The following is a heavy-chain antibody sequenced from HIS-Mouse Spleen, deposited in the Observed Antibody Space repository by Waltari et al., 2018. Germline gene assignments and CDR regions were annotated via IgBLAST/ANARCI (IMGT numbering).Heavy chain of an antibody. Sequence: QVQLVQSGAEVKKPGASVKVSCKASGYTFPSYDINRVGQATGQGLEWMGWMNPNSGNTGYAQKFQGRVTMTRNTSISTAYMELSSLRSEDTAVYYCARGHDYSNYFDYWGQGTLVTVSS. CDR3: ARGHDYSNYFDY. J-gene: IGHJ4*02. D-gene: IGHD4-4*01. CDR1: GYTFPSYD. V-gene: IGHV1-8*01. CDR2: MNPNSGNT.